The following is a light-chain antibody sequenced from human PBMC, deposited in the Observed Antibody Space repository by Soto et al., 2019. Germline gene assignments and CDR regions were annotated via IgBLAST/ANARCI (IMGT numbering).Light chain of an antibody. V-gene: IGLV1-40*01. J-gene: IGLJ1*01. CDR3: QSYDSSLSGSYV. Sequence: QPVLTQPPSVSGAPGQRVTISCTGSSSNIGAGYDVHWYQRLPGTAPKVLIYSNNNRPSGVPDRFSGSKSGTSASLAITGLQAEDEADYYCQSYDSSLSGSYVFVTGTKLTVL. CDR2: SNN. CDR1: SSNIGAGYD.